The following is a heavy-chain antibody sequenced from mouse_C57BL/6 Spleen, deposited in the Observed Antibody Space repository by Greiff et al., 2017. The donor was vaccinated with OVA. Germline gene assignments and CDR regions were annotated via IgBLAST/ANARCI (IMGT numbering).Heavy chain of an antibody. CDR2: ISSGGSYT. D-gene: IGHD3-1*01. Sequence: EVKLVESGGDLVKPGGSLKLSCAASGFTFSSYGMSWVRQTPDKRLEWVATISSGGSYTYYPDSVKGRFTISRDNAKNTLYRQRSSLKSEDTAMYDCARPQSGLGAYFDYWGQGTTLTVSS. V-gene: IGHV5-6*02. J-gene: IGHJ2*01. CDR1: GFTFSSYG. CDR3: ARPQSGLGAYFDY.